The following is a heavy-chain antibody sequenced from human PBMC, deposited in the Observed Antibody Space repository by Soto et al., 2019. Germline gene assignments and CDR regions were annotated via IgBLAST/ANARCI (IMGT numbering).Heavy chain of an antibody. V-gene: IGHV3-23*01. D-gene: IGHD6-13*01. CDR3: AKSSGTSIAAAVDY. Sequence: GGSLRLSCAASGFTFSSYAMSWVRQAPGKGLEWVSAISGSGGSTYYADSVKGRFTISRDNSKNTLYLQMNSLRAEDTALYACAKSSGTSIAAAVDYWGHGTMVTVSS. CDR1: GFTFSSYA. J-gene: IGHJ4*01. CDR2: ISGSGGST.